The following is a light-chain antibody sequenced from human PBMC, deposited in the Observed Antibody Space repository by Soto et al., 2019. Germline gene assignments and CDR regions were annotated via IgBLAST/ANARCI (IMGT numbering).Light chain of an antibody. V-gene: IGKV3-15*01. J-gene: IGKJ1*01. CDR1: QSISST. Sequence: EIVMAPSPATLSVSPGERVTLSCRALQSISSTLAWYQQKPGQAPRLLIFGASTWATGIPARFSGSGSGTDFTLTISGLQSEDFAFYYCQQYYSWPPTFGQGTKVEVK. CDR3: QQYYSWPPT. CDR2: GAS.